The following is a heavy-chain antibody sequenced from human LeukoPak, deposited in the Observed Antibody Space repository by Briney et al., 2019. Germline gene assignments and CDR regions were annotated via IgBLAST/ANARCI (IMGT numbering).Heavy chain of an antibody. Sequence: ASVKVSCKASGYTFTSYGISWVRQAPGQGREWMGWISAYNGHTKYAQKFQGRVTMTTDTSTSTAYMELSSLRSEDTAVYYCARGQNFYSGYDLRLGDYWGQGTQVTVSS. CDR2: ISAYNGHT. V-gene: IGHV1-18*01. D-gene: IGHD5-12*01. J-gene: IGHJ4*02. CDR1: GYTFTSYG. CDR3: ARGQNFYSGYDLRLGDY.